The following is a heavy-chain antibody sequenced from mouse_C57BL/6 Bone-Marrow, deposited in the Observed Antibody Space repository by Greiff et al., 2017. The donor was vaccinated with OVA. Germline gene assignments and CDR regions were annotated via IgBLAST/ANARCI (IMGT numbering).Heavy chain of an antibody. V-gene: IGHV5-12*01. CDR3: ARKGWDYGSSYAWFAY. CDR1: GFTFSDYY. J-gene: IGHJ3*01. CDR2: ISNGGGST. Sequence: EVKVVESGGGLVQPGGSLKLSCAASGFTFSDYYMYWVRQTPEKRLEWVAYISNGGGSTYYPDTVKGRFTISRDNAKNTLYLKMSRRKSEDTAMYYCARKGWDYGSSYAWFAYWGQGTLVTVSA. D-gene: IGHD1-1*01.